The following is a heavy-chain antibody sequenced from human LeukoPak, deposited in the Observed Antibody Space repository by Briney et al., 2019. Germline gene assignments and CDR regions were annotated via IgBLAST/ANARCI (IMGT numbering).Heavy chain of an antibody. V-gene: IGHV3-23*01. CDR3: AKQLGYCSDGSCYFPY. CDR1: GFTFSSYA. J-gene: IGHJ4*02. Sequence: GGSLRLSCAASGFTFSSYAMSWVRQAPGKGLEWVSAISGSGGSTYYADSVKGGFTISRDNSKSTLCLQMNSLRAEDTGVYYCAKQLGYCSDGSCYFPYWGQGTLVTVSS. CDR2: ISGSGGST. D-gene: IGHD2-15*01.